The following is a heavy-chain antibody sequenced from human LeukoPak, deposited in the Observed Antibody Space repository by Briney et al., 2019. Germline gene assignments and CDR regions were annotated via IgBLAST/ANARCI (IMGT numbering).Heavy chain of an antibody. J-gene: IGHJ4*02. CDR1: GGSISSSSYY. D-gene: IGHD6-13*01. CDR2: IYYSGST. CDR3: ARLRDSSSWYVFDY. Sequence: KASETLSLTCTVSGGSISSSSYYWGWIRQPPGKGLEWIGSIYYSGSTYYNPSLKSRVTISVDTSKNQFSLKLSSVTAADTAVYYCARLRDSSSWYVFDYWGEETLDSVSS. V-gene: IGHV4-39*01.